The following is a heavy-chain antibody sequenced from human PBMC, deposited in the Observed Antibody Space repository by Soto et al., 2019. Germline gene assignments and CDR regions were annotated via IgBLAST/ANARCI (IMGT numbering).Heavy chain of an antibody. CDR3: AKEVEAMAGYCLDY. CDR2: ISGSGVST. V-gene: IGHV3-23*01. J-gene: IGHJ4*02. CDR1: GFTFSSYA. Sequence: GGSLRLSCAASGFTFSSYAMSWARQAPGKELEWGSAISGSGVSTYYADSVKGRFTISRDNSKNTLYPQMNSLRAEDTAVYYCAKEVEAMAGYCLDYWGQGTLVTVSS. D-gene: IGHD6-19*01.